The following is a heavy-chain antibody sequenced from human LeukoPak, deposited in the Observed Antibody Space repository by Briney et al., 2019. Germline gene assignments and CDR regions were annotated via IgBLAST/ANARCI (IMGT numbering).Heavy chain of an antibody. CDR1: GFTFGDYA. CDR2: IRSKGNGGTK. Sequence: GGSLRLSCTASGFTFGDYAMSWFRQAPGKGLEWVGFIRSKGNGGTKEYAASVKVRFTISRDDSKSIAYLQMNSLKTEDTAVYYCTREIQLWLYYYMDVWGKGTTVTVSS. V-gene: IGHV3-49*03. J-gene: IGHJ6*03. CDR3: TREIQLWLYYYMDV. D-gene: IGHD5-18*01.